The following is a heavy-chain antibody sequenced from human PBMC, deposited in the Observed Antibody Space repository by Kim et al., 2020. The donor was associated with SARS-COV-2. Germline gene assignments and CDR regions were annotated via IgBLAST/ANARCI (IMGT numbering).Heavy chain of an antibody. J-gene: IGHJ4*02. Sequence: SETLSLTCTVSGGSISGYYWSWIRQPPGKGLEWIGYIYYSGNTNYNPSLKSRLTILLDTSKNQFSLKLSSVTAADTAVYYCARHGLVVGTGVLTNWGQGTLVTVSS. CDR1: GGSISGYY. CDR2: IYYSGNT. CDR3: ARHGLVVGTGVLTN. D-gene: IGHD3-9*01. V-gene: IGHV4-59*08.